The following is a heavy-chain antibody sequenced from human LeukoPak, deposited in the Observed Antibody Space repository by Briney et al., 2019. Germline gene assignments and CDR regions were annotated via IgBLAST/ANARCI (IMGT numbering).Heavy chain of an antibody. J-gene: IGHJ5*02. CDR2: ISYDGSNK. V-gene: IGHV3-30*03. Sequence: GGSLRLSCAASGFTFSSFGMHWVRQAPGKGLEWVTVISYDGSNKYYADSVKGRFTISRDNSKNTLYLQMNSLGAEDTAVYYCAREGYDNWFDPWGQGTLVTVSS. D-gene: IGHD5-12*01. CDR3: AREGYDNWFDP. CDR1: GFTFSSFG.